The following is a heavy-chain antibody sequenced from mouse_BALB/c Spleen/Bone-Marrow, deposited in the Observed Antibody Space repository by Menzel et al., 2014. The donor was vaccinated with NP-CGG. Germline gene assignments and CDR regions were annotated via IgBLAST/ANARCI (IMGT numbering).Heavy chain of an antibody. J-gene: IGHJ4*01. CDR1: GYTYSSYW. Sequence: QVQLQQSGAELMKPGASVKISCKATGYTYSSYWIEWVKQRPGQGLEWIGVINPGSGGTNYNEKFKAKATLTADKSSSTAYMQLSSLTSDDSAVYFCTRCLTGTSAMDYWGQGTSVTVSS. V-gene: IGHV1-54*01. CDR3: TRCLTGTSAMDY. D-gene: IGHD4-1*01. CDR2: INPGSGGT.